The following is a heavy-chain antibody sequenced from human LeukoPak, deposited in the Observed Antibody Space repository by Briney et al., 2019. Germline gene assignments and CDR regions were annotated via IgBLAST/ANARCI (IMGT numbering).Heavy chain of an antibody. V-gene: IGHV3-48*02. CDR1: GFTFSSYS. CDR3: AKDLRWGYSYGFDY. CDR2: ISSSSSTI. D-gene: IGHD5-18*01. J-gene: IGHJ4*02. Sequence: GGSLRLSCAASGFTFSSYSMNWVRQAPGKGLEWVSYISSSSSTIYYADSVKGRFTISRDNAKNSLYLQMNSLRDEDTAVYFCAKDLRWGYSYGFDYWGQGTLVTVSS.